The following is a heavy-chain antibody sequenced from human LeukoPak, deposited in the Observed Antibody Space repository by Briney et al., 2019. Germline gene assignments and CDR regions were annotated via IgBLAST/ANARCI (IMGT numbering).Heavy chain of an antibody. CDR1: GFTFSSYE. Sequence: GGSLRLSCAASGFTFSSYEMNWVRQAPGKGLEWVSYISSSGGTIYYADSVKGRFTISRDNAKNSLFLQMNSLRAEDTAVYYCARTFCSTTSCYLPPFDYWGQGALVTVSS. CDR3: ARTFCSTTSCYLPPFDY. D-gene: IGHD2-2*01. V-gene: IGHV3-48*03. J-gene: IGHJ4*02. CDR2: ISSSGGTI.